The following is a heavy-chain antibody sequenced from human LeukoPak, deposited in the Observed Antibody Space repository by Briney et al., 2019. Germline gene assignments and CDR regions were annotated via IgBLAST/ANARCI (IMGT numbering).Heavy chain of an antibody. CDR1: GFTFSSYS. D-gene: IGHD5-12*01. Sequence: PGGSLRLSCAASGFTFSSYSMNWVRQAPGKGLEWVSSISSSSSYIYYADSVKGRFTISRDNAKNSLYLQMNSLRAENTAVYYCARDVSDYDSSVYGMDVWGQGTTVTVSS. CDR2: ISSSSSYI. CDR3: ARDVSDYDSSVYGMDV. V-gene: IGHV3-21*01. J-gene: IGHJ6*02.